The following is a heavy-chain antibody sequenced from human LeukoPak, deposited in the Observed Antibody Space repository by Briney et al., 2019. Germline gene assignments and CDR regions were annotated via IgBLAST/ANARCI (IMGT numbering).Heavy chain of an antibody. D-gene: IGHD4-11*01. Sequence: AGGSLRLSCAASGFTFSDYYMTWIRQAPGKGLEYVSYISGSNNDATYADSVKGRFTISRDSAENSLYLQMNSLRAEDTAVYYCVRVARLVDYWGQGTRVTVSS. CDR1: GFTFSDYY. CDR3: VRVARLVDY. J-gene: IGHJ4*02. CDR2: ISGSNNDA. V-gene: IGHV3-11*06.